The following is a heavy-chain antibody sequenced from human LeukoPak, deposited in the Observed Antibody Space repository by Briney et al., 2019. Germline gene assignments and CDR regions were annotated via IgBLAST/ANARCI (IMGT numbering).Heavy chain of an antibody. CDR3: ARARYCSGGSCYNLAY. D-gene: IGHD2-15*01. J-gene: IGHJ4*02. CDR2: IIPIFGTA. CDR1: GGTFSSYA. Sequence: SVKVSCEASGGTFSSYAISWVRQAPGQGLEWMGGIIPIFGTANYAQKFQGRVTITADESTSTAYMELSSLRSEDTAVYYCARARYCSGGSCYNLAYWGQGTLVTVSS. V-gene: IGHV1-69*13.